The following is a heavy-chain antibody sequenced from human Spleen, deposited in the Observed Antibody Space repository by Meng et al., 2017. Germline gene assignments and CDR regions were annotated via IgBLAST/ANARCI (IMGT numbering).Heavy chain of an antibody. D-gene: IGHD5-12*01. CDR2: INYSGAT. Sequence: SETLSLTCAVYGGCFSGYYWRWMRQTPGKGLEWIGGINYSGATKYNPSLSSRVTISVDTSKKQSSLKLRSVTAADTGVYYCARQLFKADIVHYYSYGMDVWGRGTTVTVSS. V-gene: IGHV4-34*01. J-gene: IGHJ6*02. CDR1: GGCFSGYY. CDR3: ARQLFKADIVHYYSYGMDV.